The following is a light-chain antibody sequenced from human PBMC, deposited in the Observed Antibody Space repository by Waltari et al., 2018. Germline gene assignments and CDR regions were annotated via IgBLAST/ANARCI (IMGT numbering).Light chain of an antibody. J-gene: IGKJ1*01. V-gene: IGKV3-15*01. Sequence: ETVVTQSPATLSVSPGERATLSCTTSQSIGSRLAWYQQNPGQAPRLLIYGASVRAIGIPARFSGSGSETEFTLTISSLQSEDFAVYYCQQYNNWPPGTFGQGTKVEI. CDR2: GAS. CDR3: QQYNNWPPGT. CDR1: QSIGSR.